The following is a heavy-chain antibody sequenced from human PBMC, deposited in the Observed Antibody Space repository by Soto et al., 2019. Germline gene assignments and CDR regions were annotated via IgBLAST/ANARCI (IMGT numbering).Heavy chain of an antibody. J-gene: IGHJ4*02. CDR2: ISGSGDST. Sequence: EVQLLESGGGLVQPGGSLRLSCAASGFTFSTYGMSWVRQAPGKGLEWVSVISGSGDSTYYADSVKGRFTISRDNSKNTLYLQMNSLRAEDTAVYYCAKSLEERYSGSGSFPPYYFDYWGQGTLVTVSS. V-gene: IGHV3-23*01. CDR1: GFTFSTYG. D-gene: IGHD3-10*01. CDR3: AKSLEERYSGSGSFPPYYFDY.